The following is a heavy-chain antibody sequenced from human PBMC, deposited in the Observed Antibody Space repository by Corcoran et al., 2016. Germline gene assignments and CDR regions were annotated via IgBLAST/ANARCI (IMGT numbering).Heavy chain of an antibody. CDR1: GGSISSSSYY. D-gene: IGHD1-26*01. CDR2: IYYSGST. CDR3: ARRPKWERLYLDY. V-gene: IGHV4-39*07. Sequence: QLQLQESGQGLVKPSETLSLTCTVSGGSISSSSYYWGWIRQPPGKGLEWIGTIYYSGSTYYNPSLKSRVTISVDTSKNQFSLRLNSVTAADTAVSYVARRPKWERLYLDYWGQGTLVTVSA. J-gene: IGHJ4*02.